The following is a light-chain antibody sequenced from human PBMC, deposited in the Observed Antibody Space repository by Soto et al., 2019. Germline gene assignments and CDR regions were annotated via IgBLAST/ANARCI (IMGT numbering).Light chain of an antibody. V-gene: IGKV1-39*01. CDR3: QQSYSTPRT. CDR2: AAS. Sequence: DVQVTQSPSSLSASVRDRVTITCRASQSISSYLNWYQQKPGKAPKLLIYAASSLQSGVPSRFSGSGSGTDFTLTISSLQPEDFATYYCQQSYSTPRTFGQGTKVHIK. J-gene: IGKJ1*01. CDR1: QSISSY.